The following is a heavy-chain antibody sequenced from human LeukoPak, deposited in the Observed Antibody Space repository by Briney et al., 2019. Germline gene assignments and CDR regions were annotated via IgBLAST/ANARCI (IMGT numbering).Heavy chain of an antibody. J-gene: IGHJ4*02. D-gene: IGHD3-22*01. CDR2: HIPIFGTA. V-gene: IGHV1-69*13. CDR3: ARGRGYYDSSGYSAYFDY. CDR1: GYTFTSYG. Sequence: ASVNVSCKASGYTFTSYGISWVRQAPGQGREWMGRHIPIFGTAKYAQKFQGRVTITADESTSTAYMELSSLRSEDTAVYYCARGRGYYDSSGYSAYFDYWGLGTLVTVSS.